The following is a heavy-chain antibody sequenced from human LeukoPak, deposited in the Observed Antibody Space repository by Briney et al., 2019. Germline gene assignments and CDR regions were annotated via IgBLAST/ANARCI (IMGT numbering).Heavy chain of an antibody. CDR2: IKQDGSEK. Sequence: PGGSLRLSCAASGFTFSSYWMSWVRQAPGKGLEWVANIKQDGSEKYYVDSVKGRFTISRDNAKNSLYLQMSSLRAEDTAVYYCARGVRYSYGYRVYYFDYWGQGTLVTVSS. J-gene: IGHJ4*02. CDR1: GFTFSSYW. D-gene: IGHD5-18*01. V-gene: IGHV3-7*01. CDR3: ARGVRYSYGYRVYYFDY.